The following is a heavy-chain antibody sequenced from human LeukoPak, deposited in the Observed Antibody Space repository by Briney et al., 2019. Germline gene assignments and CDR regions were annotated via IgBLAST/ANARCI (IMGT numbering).Heavy chain of an antibody. CDR3: ARNHMVRGVIISSYYYYYMDV. J-gene: IGHJ6*03. D-gene: IGHD3-10*01. V-gene: IGHV3-48*03. CDR1: GFTFSSYE. Sequence: GGSLRLSCAASGFTFSSYEMNWVRQAPGKGLEWISYISDSASTIFYADSVKGRFTISRDNSKNTLYLQMNSLRAEDTAVYYCARNHMVRGVIISSYYYYYMDVWGKGTTVTISS. CDR2: ISDSASTI.